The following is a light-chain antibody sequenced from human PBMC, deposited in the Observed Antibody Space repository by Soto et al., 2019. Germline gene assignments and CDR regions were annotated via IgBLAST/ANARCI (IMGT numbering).Light chain of an antibody. V-gene: IGLV4-69*01. CDR1: SGHSSYA. J-gene: IGLJ3*02. CDR3: QTWGTGIWV. CDR2: LNSDGSH. Sequence: QPVLTQSPSASASLGASGKLTGTLSSGHSSYAIAWHQQQPEKGPRYLMKLNSDGSHSKGDGIPDRFSGSSSGAERYLTISSLQSEDEADYYCQTWGTGIWVFGGGTKLTVL.